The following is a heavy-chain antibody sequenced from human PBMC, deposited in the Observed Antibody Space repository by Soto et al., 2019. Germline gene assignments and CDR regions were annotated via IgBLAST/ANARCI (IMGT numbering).Heavy chain of an antibody. D-gene: IGHD1-1*01. CDR1: GFTLKTYG. CDR3: ARVYTGNRPANYYYYGMDV. Sequence: QVQLVESGGGVVQPGRSLRLSCVASGFTLKTYGIHWVRQVPGKGLEWVAVMWYDGTTTYYGDSVKCRFTISRDESKNTVILQMDSLRAEDTAVYQCARVYTGNRPANYYYYGMDVWGQGTTVTVSS. CDR2: MWYDGTTT. V-gene: IGHV3-33*01. J-gene: IGHJ6*02.